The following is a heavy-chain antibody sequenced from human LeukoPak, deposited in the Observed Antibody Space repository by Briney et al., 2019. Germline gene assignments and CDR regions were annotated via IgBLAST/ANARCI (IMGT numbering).Heavy chain of an antibody. CDR2: IYYSGNT. CDR3: ARLFSSSWYRGAVDL. Sequence: SETLSLTCTVYGGSISSSSYYWGWIRQPPGKGLEWIGSIYYSGNTYYNPSLKSRVTISVDTSKNQFSLKLSSMTAADTAVYYCARLFSSSWYRGAVDLWGQGTMVTVSS. J-gene: IGHJ3*01. CDR1: GGSISSSSYY. V-gene: IGHV4-39*01. D-gene: IGHD6-13*01.